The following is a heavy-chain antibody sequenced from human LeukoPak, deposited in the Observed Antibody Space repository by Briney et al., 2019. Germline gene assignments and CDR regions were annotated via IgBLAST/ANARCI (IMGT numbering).Heavy chain of an antibody. D-gene: IGHD6-19*01. Sequence: SDTLSLTCTVSGGSISSSSYYWAWIRQPPGKGLERIGSIYYSGSTYHNPPLKSRVTISVDTSKNQFSLKLSSVTAADTAVYYCARLVGTASYYFDYWGQGTLVTVSS. CDR3: ARLVGTASYYFDY. CDR2: IYYSGST. CDR1: GGSISSSSYY. V-gene: IGHV4-39*01. J-gene: IGHJ4*02.